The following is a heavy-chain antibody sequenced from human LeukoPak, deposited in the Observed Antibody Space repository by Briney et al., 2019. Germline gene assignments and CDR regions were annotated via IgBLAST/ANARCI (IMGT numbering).Heavy chain of an antibody. CDR2: INHSGST. D-gene: IGHD2-21*02. Sequence: SETLSLTCAVYGGSFSGYYWSWIRQPPGKGLEWIGEINHSGSTNYNPSLKSRVTISVDTSKNQFSLKLSSVTAADTAVYYCARDHVTGAEDYWGQGALVIVSS. V-gene: IGHV4-34*01. J-gene: IGHJ4*02. CDR3: ARDHVTGAEDY. CDR1: GGSFSGYY.